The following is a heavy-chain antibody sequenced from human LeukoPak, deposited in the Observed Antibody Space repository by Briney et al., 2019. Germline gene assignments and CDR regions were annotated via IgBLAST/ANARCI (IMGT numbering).Heavy chain of an antibody. J-gene: IGHJ4*02. CDR3: ARAPTDDYGDYSFDY. CDR2: IKTDGSEK. Sequence: GGSLRLSCEGSGFTFSNYWMGWVRQAPGKGLQWVANIKTDGSEKYYVDSVKGRFTISRDNAKNSLYLQMNSLRAEDTAVYYCARAPTDDYGDYSFDYWGQGTLVTVSS. D-gene: IGHD4-17*01. CDR1: GFTFSNYW. V-gene: IGHV3-7*01.